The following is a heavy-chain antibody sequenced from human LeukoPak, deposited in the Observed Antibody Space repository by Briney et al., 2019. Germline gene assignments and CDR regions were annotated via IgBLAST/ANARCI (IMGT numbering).Heavy chain of an antibody. V-gene: IGHV3-23*01. CDR1: GFTFSSYA. CDR2: ISGSGGST. D-gene: IGHD3-22*01. CDR3: AKVGGAYYYDSSGHYR. Sequence: QFGGSLRLSCAASGFTFSSYAMSWVRQAPGKGLEWVSAISGSGGSTYYADSVKGRFTISRDNSKNTLYLQMNSLRAEDTAVYYCAKVGGAYYYDSSGHYRWGQGTLVTVSS. J-gene: IGHJ4*02.